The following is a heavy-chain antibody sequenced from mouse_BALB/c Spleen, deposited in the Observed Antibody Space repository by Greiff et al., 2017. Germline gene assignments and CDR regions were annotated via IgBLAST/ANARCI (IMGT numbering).Heavy chain of an antibody. D-gene: IGHD2-1*01. CDR1: GFTFSSYG. CDR3: ARVYYGNYGYFDV. J-gene: IGHJ1*01. V-gene: IGHV5-6-3*01. CDR2: INSNGGST. Sequence: EVKVVESGGGLVQPGGSLTLSCAASGFTFSSYGLSWVRQTPDKKLELVATINSNGGSTYYPDSVKGRFTISRDSAKKTLYLQMSSLKSEDTAMYYCARVYYGNYGYFDVWGAGTTVTVSS.